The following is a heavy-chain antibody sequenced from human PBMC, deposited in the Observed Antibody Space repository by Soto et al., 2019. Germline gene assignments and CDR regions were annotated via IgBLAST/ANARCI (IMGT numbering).Heavy chain of an antibody. Sequence: PSETLSLTCAVSGCSISSGHSWGWIRQPPGKGLEWIGSIFHTGSTYYNPSLKSRVTLSVDTSKNQFSLKLSSVTAADTAVYFCATLPRLDGMDVWGQGTAVTVSS. CDR3: ATLPRLDGMDV. D-gene: IGHD6-25*01. CDR1: GCSISSGHS. V-gene: IGHV4-38-2*01. J-gene: IGHJ6*02. CDR2: IFHTGST.